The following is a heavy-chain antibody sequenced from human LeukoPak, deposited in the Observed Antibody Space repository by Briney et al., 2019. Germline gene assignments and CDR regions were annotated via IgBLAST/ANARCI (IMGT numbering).Heavy chain of an antibody. CDR3: TRDGEQQLEYFDY. Sequence: WFRQAPGKGLEWVGFIRSKAYGGTTEYAASVKGRFTISRDDSKSIAYLQMNSLKTEDTAVYYCTRDGEQQLEYFDYWGQGTLVTVSS. J-gene: IGHJ4*02. V-gene: IGHV3-49*03. D-gene: IGHD6-13*01. CDR2: IRSKAYGGTT.